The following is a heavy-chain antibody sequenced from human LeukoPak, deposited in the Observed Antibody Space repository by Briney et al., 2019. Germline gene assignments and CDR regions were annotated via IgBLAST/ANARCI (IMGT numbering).Heavy chain of an antibody. V-gene: IGHV4-34*01. D-gene: IGHD4-17*01. J-gene: IGHJ4*02. Sequence: SETLSLTCAVYGGSFSGYYWSWIRQPPGKGLEWIGEINHSGSTNYNPSLKSRVTISVDTSKNQFSLELSSVTAADTAVYYCARGRTTTVTTKFVNYWGQGTLVTVSS. CDR2: INHSGST. CDR1: GGSFSGYY. CDR3: ARGRTTTVTTKFVNY.